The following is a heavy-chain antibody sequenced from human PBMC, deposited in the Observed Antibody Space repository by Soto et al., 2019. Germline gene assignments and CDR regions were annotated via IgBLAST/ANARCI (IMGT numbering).Heavy chain of an antibody. CDR1: GGSFSGYY. V-gene: IGHV4-34*01. D-gene: IGHD3-9*01. CDR3: ARRYAVAFDI. Sequence: PSETLSLTCAVYGGSFSGYYWTWIRQPPGTGLEWIGEINHSGSTNYNPSLKSRVTISVDTSKNQFSLKLTSVTAADTAVYFWARRYAVAFDIWGKAEMLTV. CDR2: INHSGST. J-gene: IGHJ3*02.